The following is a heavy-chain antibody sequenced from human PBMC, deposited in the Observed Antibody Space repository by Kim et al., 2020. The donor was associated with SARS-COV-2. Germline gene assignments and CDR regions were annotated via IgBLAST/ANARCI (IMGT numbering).Heavy chain of an antibody. CDR1: GFAFSSYA. V-gene: IGHV3-23*01. CDR2: ISGAGGNT. Sequence: GGSLRLSCAASGFAFSSYAMNWVRQAPGKGLEWVAAISGAGGNTFYADSVKGRFTISRDNSKSTVYLQLNSLRAEDTAMYYCAKVHRVAVFGVLIEDYGLDVWGQGTTVTVSS. CDR3: AKVHRVAVFGVLIEDYGLDV. J-gene: IGHJ6*02. D-gene: IGHD3-3*01.